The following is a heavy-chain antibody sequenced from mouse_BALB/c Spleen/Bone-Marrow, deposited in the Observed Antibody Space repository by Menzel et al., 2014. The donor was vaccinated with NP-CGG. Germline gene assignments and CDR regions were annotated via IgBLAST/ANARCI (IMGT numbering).Heavy chain of an antibody. CDR2: INPYNGAT. J-gene: IGHJ4*01. D-gene: IGHD1-1*01. Sequence: EVMLVESGPELVKPGASVKISCKSSGYSFTGYYMHWVKQSHVKGLEWIGRINPYNGATSDNQNFKDKASLTVDKSSSTAYMELHSLTSEDSAVYYCTRSYGSPYYYAMDYWGQGTSVTVSS. CDR1: GYSFTGYY. CDR3: TRSYGSPYYYAMDY. V-gene: IGHV1-31*01.